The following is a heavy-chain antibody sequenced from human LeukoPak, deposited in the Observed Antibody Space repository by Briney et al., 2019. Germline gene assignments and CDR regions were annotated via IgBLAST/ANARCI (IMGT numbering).Heavy chain of an antibody. V-gene: IGHV3-33*06. Sequence: GGSLRLSCAASGFTFSSYGMHWVRQAPGKGLEWVAVIWYDGSNKYYADSVKGRFTISRDNSKNTLYLQMNSLRAGDTAVYYCAKDSDTNSDGYNSFDYWGQGTLVTVSS. J-gene: IGHJ4*02. CDR3: AKDSDTNSDGYNSFDY. CDR1: GFTFSSYG. D-gene: IGHD5-24*01. CDR2: IWYDGSNK.